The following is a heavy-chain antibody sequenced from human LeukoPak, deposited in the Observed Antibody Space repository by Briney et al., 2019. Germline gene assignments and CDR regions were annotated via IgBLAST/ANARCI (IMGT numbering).Heavy chain of an antibody. CDR3: ARQRGYCSGGSCRGWFDP. D-gene: IGHD2-15*01. Sequence: GGSLRLSCAASGFTFSSYSMIWVRQAPGKGLEWVSSISSSSSYIYQADSVKGRFTISRDNAKNSLYLQMNSLRVEDTAVYYCARQRGYCSGGSCRGWFDPWGQGTLVTVFS. V-gene: IGHV3-21*01. CDR2: ISSSSSYI. CDR1: GFTFSSYS. J-gene: IGHJ5*02.